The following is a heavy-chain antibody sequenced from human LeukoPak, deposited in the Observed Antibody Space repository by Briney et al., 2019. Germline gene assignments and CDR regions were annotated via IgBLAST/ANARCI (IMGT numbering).Heavy chain of an antibody. V-gene: IGHV3-23*01. D-gene: IGHD3-3*01. J-gene: IGHJ6*02. CDR3: AKDFWSMVGYMDV. CDR2: VSGNGGVT. CDR1: GFTFSNDA. Sequence: GGSLRLSCAASGFTFSNDAMSWVRQAPGKGLEWVSIVSGNGGVTFYADSVKGRFTISRDNSKNTLYMQMNSLRAEDTAVYYCAKDFWSMVGYMDVWGQGTTVSVSS.